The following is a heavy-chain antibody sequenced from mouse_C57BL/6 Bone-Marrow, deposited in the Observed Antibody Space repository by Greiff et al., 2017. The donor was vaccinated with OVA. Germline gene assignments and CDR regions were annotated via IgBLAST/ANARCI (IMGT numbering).Heavy chain of an antibody. CDR3: ARGWLRRPPYYAMDN. Sequence: QVQLQQSGPELVKPGDSVTISCKASGYAFSSSWMNWVKQRPGKGLEWIGRIYPGDGDNNYNGKFKGKATLTADKSPSTAYMQRSSLTSEDSAVYCSARGWLRRPPYYAMDNSGQGTSGTVSS. CDR1: GYAFSSSW. CDR2: IYPGDGDN. V-gene: IGHV1-82*01. J-gene: IGHJ4*01. D-gene: IGHD2-2*01.